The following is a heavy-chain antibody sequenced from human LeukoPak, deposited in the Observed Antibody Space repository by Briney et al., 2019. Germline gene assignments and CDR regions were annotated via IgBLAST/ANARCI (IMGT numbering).Heavy chain of an antibody. CDR1: GGSISSSSYY. CDR2: IYYSGST. D-gene: IGHD6-19*01. V-gene: IGHV4-39*07. J-gene: IGHJ5*02. Sequence: SETLSLTCTVSGGSISSSSYYWGWIRQPPGKGLEWIGSIYYSGSTYYNPSLKSRVTISVDTSKNQFSLELSSVTAADTAVYYCARDLVAGRRVNWFDPWGQGTLVTVSS. CDR3: ARDLVAGRRVNWFDP.